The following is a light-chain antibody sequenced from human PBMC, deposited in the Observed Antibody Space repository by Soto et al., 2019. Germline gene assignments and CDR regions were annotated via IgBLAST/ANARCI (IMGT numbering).Light chain of an antibody. Sequence: DIQMTQSPSTLSASVGDRVIITCRASQSIGSWLAWYQQKPGKAPKLLIYKASSLESGVPSRFSGSGSGTDFTLTIISLQPEDFATCYCQQYNSYATFGQGTKLEI. J-gene: IGKJ2*01. CDR1: QSIGSW. V-gene: IGKV1-5*03. CDR3: QQYNSYAT. CDR2: KAS.